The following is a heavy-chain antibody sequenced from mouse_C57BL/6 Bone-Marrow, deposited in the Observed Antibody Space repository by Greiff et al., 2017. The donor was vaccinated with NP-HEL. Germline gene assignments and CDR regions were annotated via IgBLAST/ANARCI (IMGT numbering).Heavy chain of an antibody. V-gene: IGHV1-15*01. J-gene: IGHJ2*01. CDR3: TRWGTVVAAYYFDY. CDR2: IDPETGGT. CDR1: GYTFTDYE. D-gene: IGHD1-1*01. Sequence: QVQLQQSGAELVRPGASVTLSCKASGYTFTDYEMHWVKQTPVHGLEWIGAIDPETGGTAYNQKFKGKAILTADKSSSTAYMELRSLTSEDSAVYYCTRWGTVVAAYYFDYWGQGTTLTVSS.